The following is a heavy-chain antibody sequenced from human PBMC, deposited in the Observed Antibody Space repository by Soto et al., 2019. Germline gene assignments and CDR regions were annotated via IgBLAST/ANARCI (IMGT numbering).Heavy chain of an antibody. CDR2: IYTSGST. D-gene: IGHD1-26*01. J-gene: IGHJ3*02. CDR3: AREVERWELLVDAFDI. CDR1: GGSVSSYY. Sequence: SETLSLTCSVSGGSVSSYYWSWIRQPAGKGLEWIGRIYTSGSTNYNPSLKSRVTMSVDTSKNQFSLKLSSVTAADTAVYYCAREVERWELLVDAFDIWGQGTMVTV. V-gene: IGHV4-4*07.